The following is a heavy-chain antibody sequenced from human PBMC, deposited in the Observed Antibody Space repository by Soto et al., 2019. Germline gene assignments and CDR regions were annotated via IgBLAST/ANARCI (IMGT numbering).Heavy chain of an antibody. D-gene: IGHD3-10*01. V-gene: IGHV5-51*01. Sequence: GESLKISCKGSGYSFSSHWIAWVRQMPGKGLAWMGIIYPGDSDARYSPSFQGQVTISADKSISTAYLQWSSLKASDTAMYYCARSMVREFWSGMDVWGQGTTVTVSS. CDR2: IYPGDSDA. J-gene: IGHJ6*02. CDR3: ARSMVREFWSGMDV. CDR1: GYSFSSHW.